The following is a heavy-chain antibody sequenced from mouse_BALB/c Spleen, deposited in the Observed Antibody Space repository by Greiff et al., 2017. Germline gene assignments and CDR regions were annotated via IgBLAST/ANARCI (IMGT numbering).Heavy chain of an antibody. V-gene: IGHV5-6*01. CDR2: ISSGGSYT. Sequence: EVQLVESGGDLVKPGGSLKLSCAASGFTFSSYGMSWVRQTPDKRLEWVATISSGGSYTYYPDSVKGRFTISRDNAKNTLYLQMSSLKSEDTAMYYCARHDYDYWYFDYWGQGTTLTVSS. D-gene: IGHD2-4*01. CDR1: GFTFSSYG. J-gene: IGHJ2*01. CDR3: ARHDYDYWYFDY.